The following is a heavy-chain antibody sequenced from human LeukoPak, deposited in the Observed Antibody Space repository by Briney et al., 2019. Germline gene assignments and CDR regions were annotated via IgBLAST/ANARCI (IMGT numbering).Heavy chain of an antibody. D-gene: IGHD6-19*01. CDR3: ARGAYSSGWAYFDH. J-gene: IGHJ4*02. V-gene: IGHV3-48*04. CDR2: ISFSVNTK. Sequence: GGSLRLSYAASGFTFSDYSMNWVRQAPGKGLEWVSYISFSVNTKYYGDSVKGRFTISRDNAKNSLYLHMDSLRAEDTAVYYCARGAYSSGWAYFDHWGQGTLVTVSS. CDR1: GFTFSDYS.